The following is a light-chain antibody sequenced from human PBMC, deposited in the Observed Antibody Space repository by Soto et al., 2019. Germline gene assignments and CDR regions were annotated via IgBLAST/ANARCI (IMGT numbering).Light chain of an antibody. J-gene: IGLJ1*01. CDR1: SSNIGAGYD. V-gene: IGLV1-40*01. Sequence: QSVLTQPPSVSGAPGQRVTISCTGSSSNIGAGYDVHWYQQLPGTAPKLLIYGNSNRPSGVPDRFSGSKSGTSASLAIAGLQAEAEADFYCQSHDSSLSAYVFGTGTKVTV. CDR3: QSHDSSLSAYV. CDR2: GNS.